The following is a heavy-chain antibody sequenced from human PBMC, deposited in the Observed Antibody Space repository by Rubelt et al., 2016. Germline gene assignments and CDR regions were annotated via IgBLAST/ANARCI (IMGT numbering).Heavy chain of an antibody. CDR2: ILYDGSKK. CDR1: GFTFSTSA. V-gene: IGHV3-30*04. CDR3: ARESPYSGYERPFDGMDV. J-gene: IGHJ6*02. Sequence: SLRLSCTTSGFTFSTSAMHWVRQAPGKGLEWVAVILYDGSKKYYADSVKGRLTISRDNSKNTLYLQMNSLRAEDTAMYYCARESPYSGYERPFDGMDVWGQGTTVTVS. D-gene: IGHD5-12*01.